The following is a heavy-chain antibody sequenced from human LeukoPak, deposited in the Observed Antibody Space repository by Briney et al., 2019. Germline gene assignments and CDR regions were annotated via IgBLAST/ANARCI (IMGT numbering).Heavy chain of an antibody. D-gene: IGHD2-2*01. CDR2: ITNTGGVT. V-gene: IGHV3-23*05. CDR1: GFTFSTYA. CDR3: AKGGIVVPTKYYFDC. J-gene: IGHJ4*01. Sequence: GGSLRLSCAASGFTFSTYAMSWVRQAPGKGLEWVSGITNTGGVTLYADSVKGRLTVSRDNSKNTLYLHMNSLRADDTAVYYCAKGGIVVPTKYYFDCWGHGTLVTVSS.